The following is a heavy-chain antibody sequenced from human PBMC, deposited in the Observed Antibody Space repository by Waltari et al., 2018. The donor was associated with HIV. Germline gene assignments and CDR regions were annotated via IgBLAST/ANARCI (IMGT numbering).Heavy chain of an antibody. D-gene: IGHD2-15*01. Sequence: QVQLVQSGAEVKKPGASVKVSCKASGYNFTNYGISWVRQAPGQGLECMGWISAYNGNTKYSQKFQDRVTMTTATSTSTAYMDLRRLRSDDTAVYYCARIVRNWFDSWGQGTLVTVSS. J-gene: IGHJ5*01. CDR3: ARIVRNWFDS. CDR2: ISAYNGNT. V-gene: IGHV1-18*01. CDR1: GYNFTNYG.